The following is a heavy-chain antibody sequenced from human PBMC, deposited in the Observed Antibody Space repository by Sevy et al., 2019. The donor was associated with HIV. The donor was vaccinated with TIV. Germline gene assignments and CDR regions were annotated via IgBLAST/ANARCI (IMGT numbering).Heavy chain of an antibody. Sequence: GGSLRLSCAASGFTFSDYSMHWVHQAPGKGLEWVATISYDGSNKHYEDSVKGRFTLSRDNSKNSLFLQMNSLRAEDTAVYYCALERLSSNVAEYFQNWGQGTLVTVSS. CDR1: GFTFSDYS. CDR3: ALERLSSNVAEYFQN. CDR2: ISYDGSNK. D-gene: IGHD1-1*01. J-gene: IGHJ1*01. V-gene: IGHV3-30-3*01.